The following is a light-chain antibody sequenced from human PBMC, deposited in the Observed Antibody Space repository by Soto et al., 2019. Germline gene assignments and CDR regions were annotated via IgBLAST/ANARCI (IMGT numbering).Light chain of an antibody. V-gene: IGLV2-14*03. Sequence: QSVLTQPASVSGSPGQSITISFTGTSSDVGAYYFVSWHQQHPGKAPTLMIYNVYDRPSGISYRISGSKFGNTASLTISGLQGDDEADYYCSAYTVSRTYVFGTGTKLTVL. CDR2: NVY. CDR1: SSDVGAYYF. CDR3: SAYTVSRTYV. J-gene: IGLJ1*01.